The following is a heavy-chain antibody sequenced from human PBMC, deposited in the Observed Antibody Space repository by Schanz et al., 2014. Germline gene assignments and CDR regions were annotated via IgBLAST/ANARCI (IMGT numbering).Heavy chain of an antibody. CDR1: GYTFSDYG. CDR3: ARGGYSSGWYDRDIAHFDY. J-gene: IGHJ4*02. V-gene: IGHV1-18*01. Sequence: QVQLVQSGAEVKKPGASVKVSCKTSGYTFSDYGITWVRQAPGQGLEWVGWISPYTGNTHYFDKMEGRVTMTTDTSTSTAYMDLRSLRSDDTAVYYCARGGYSSGWYDRDIAHFDYWGQGTLXTVSS. D-gene: IGHD6-19*01. CDR2: ISPYTGNT.